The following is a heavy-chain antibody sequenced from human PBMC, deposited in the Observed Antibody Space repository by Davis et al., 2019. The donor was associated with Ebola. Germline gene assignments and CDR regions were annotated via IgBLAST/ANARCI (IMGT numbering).Heavy chain of an antibody. Sequence: GESLKISCKASGYIFSTYWIGWVRQMPGKGLEWMGTIFPGDSDTRYSPSFQGQVTISADKSINTAYLQWSSLKASDTAMYYCAIEQPGHYWYFDLWGRGTLVTVSS. J-gene: IGHJ2*01. CDR1: GYIFSTYW. CDR2: IFPGDSDT. V-gene: IGHV5-51*01. D-gene: IGHD1/OR15-1a*01. CDR3: AIEQPGHYWYFDL.